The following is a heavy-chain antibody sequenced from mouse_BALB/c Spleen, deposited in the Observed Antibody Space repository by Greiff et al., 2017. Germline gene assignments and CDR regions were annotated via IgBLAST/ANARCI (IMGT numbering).Heavy chain of an antibody. V-gene: IGHV14-3*02. CDR3: ASEVRAY. CDR2: IDPANGNT. CDR1: GFNFKDTY. D-gene: IGHD2-14*01. J-gene: IGHJ3*01. Sequence: EVQLQQSGAELVKPGASVKLSCTASGFNFKDTYMHWVKQRPEQGLEWIGRIDPANGNTKYDPKFQGKATITADTSSNTAYLQLSSLTSEDTAVYYCASEVRAYWGQGTLVTVSA.